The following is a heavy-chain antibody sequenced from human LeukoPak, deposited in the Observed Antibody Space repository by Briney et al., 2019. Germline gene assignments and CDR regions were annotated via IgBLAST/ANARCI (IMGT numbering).Heavy chain of an antibody. CDR3: ASGGVSSSWCFAY. CDR1: GDSLSSNSAA. J-gene: IGHJ4*02. V-gene: IGHV6-1*01. CDR2: TYYRSKWYN. D-gene: IGHD6-13*01. Sequence: SQTLSLTCAISGDSLSSNSAAWNWIRQSPSRGLEWLGRTYYRSKWYNDYAVSVKSRIIINRDTSKNQFSLQLNSVTPEDTAVYYCASGGVSSSWCFAYWGQGTLVTVSS.